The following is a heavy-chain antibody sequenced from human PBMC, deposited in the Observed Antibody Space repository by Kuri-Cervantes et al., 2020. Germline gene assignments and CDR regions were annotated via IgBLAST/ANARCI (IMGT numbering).Heavy chain of an antibody. J-gene: IGHJ6*02. D-gene: IGHD2-15*01. CDR1: GYSFISYW. CDR2: IYPGDSDT. CDR3: ARHCSGGSCYSGMDV. V-gene: IGHV5-51*01. Sequence: KVSCKGSGYSFISYWIGWVRQMPGKGLEWMGIIYPGDSDTRYSPSFQGQVTISADKSISTAYLQWSSLKASDTAMYYCARHCSGGSCYSGMDVWGQGTTVTVSS.